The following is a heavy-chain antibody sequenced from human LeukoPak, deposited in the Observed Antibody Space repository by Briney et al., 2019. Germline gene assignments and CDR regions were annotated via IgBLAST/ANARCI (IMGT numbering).Heavy chain of an antibody. J-gene: IGHJ4*02. Sequence: GGSLRLSCTASGFSFGNYVMTWVRQAPGKGLEGVAIIKQDGSDIYYVDSVKGRFTISRDNAKNSLYLQMNSLRAEDTAVYYCARDYGSGSYDKAPYYFDYWGQGTLVTVSS. V-gene: IGHV3-7*01. CDR1: GFSFGNYV. D-gene: IGHD3-10*01. CDR3: ARDYGSGSYDKAPYYFDY. CDR2: IKQDGSDI.